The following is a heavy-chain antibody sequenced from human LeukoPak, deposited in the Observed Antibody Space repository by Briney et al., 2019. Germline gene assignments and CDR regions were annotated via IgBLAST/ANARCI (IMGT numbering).Heavy chain of an antibody. CDR3: ARDPLISSGYYSITKPFVFDI. Sequence: SETLSLTCTVSGGFISSYYWSWIRQPPGKGLEWIGYIYYSRTTEYNPSLKSRVTISADTSKNQFSLKLNSVTAADTAVYYCARDPLISSGYYSITKPFVFDIWGQGTMVTVSS. CDR2: IYYSRTT. V-gene: IGHV4-59*01. J-gene: IGHJ3*02. D-gene: IGHD3-22*01. CDR1: GGFISSYY.